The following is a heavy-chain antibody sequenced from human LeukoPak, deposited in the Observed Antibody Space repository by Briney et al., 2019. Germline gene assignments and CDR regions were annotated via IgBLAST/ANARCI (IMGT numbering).Heavy chain of an antibody. V-gene: IGHV3-48*03. Sequence: PGGSLRLSCAASGFSFSSYEMNWVRQAPGQGLEWLSYIRHTARTIYYADSVRGRFTISRDNAKDSLFLQMNSLRAEDTAVYYCARSPRYCSGGVCLNWFDPWGQGTLVTVSS. CDR1: GFSFSSYE. D-gene: IGHD2-8*02. CDR3: ARSPRYCSGGVCLNWFDP. J-gene: IGHJ5*02. CDR2: IRHTARTI.